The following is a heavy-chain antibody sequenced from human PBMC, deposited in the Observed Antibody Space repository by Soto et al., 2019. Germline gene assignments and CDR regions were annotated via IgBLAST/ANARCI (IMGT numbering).Heavy chain of an antibody. Sequence: SETLSLTCTVSGGSISSGGYYWSWIRQHPGKGLEWIGYIYYSGGTYYNPSLKSRVTISVDTSKNQFSLKLSSVTAADTAVYYCARLGGDYGDSIDYWGQGTLVTAPQ. J-gene: IGHJ4*02. D-gene: IGHD4-17*01. CDR3: ARLGGDYGDSIDY. CDR2: IYYSGGT. CDR1: GGSISSGGYY. V-gene: IGHV4-31*03.